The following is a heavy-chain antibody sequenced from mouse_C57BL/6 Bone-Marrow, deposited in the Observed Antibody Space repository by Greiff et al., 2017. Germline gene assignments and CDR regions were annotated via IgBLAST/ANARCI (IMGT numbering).Heavy chain of an antibody. Sequence: QVQLQQSGAELVKPGASVKISCKASGYTFTDYYINWVKQRPGQGLAWIGKIGPGSGSTYYNEKFTGKATLTAAKSSSTAYMQLSSLTSEDSAVYCCARSPPLYDDDGFDYWGQGTTLTVSS. CDR2: IGPGSGST. D-gene: IGHD2-4*01. CDR3: ARSPPLYDDDGFDY. V-gene: IGHV1-77*01. CDR1: GYTFTDYY. J-gene: IGHJ2*01.